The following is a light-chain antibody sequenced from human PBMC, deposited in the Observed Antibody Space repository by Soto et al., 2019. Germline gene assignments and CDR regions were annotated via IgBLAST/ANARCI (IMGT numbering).Light chain of an antibody. V-gene: IGLV2-14*01. CDR3: SSYTSSSTLEV. CDR2: EVS. Sequence: LTQPASVSVAPGRSITICCTGTSSDVGGYNYVSWYQQHPGKAPKLMIYEVSNRPSGVPNRFSGSKSGNTASLTISGLQAEDEADYYCSSYTSSSTLEVFGTGTKVTVL. J-gene: IGLJ1*01. CDR1: SSDVGGYNY.